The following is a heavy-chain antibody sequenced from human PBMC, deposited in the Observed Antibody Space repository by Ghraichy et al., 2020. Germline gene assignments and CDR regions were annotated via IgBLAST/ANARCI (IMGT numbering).Heavy chain of an antibody. CDR2: IYYSGST. Sequence: SETLSLTCTVSGGSVSSGSYYWSWIRQPPGKGLEWIGYIYYSGSTNYNPSLKSRVTISVDTSKNQFSLKLSSVTAADTAVYYCAREGALGQPNSSSQFDYWGQGTLVTVSS. CDR1: GGSVSSGSYY. J-gene: IGHJ4*02. CDR3: AREGALGQPNSSSQFDY. V-gene: IGHV4-61*01. D-gene: IGHD6-13*01.